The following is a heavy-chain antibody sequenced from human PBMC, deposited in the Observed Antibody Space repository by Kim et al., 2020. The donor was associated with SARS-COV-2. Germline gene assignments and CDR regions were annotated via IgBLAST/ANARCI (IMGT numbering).Heavy chain of an antibody. D-gene: IGHD5-18*01. CDR1: GGSISSGGYS. J-gene: IGHJ4*02. CDR3: ARVGGYSYAFDY. Sequence: SETLSLTCAVSGGSISSGGYSWSWIRQPPGKGLEWIGYIYHSGSTYYNPSLKSRVTISVDRSKNQFSLKLSSVTAADTAVYYCARVGGYSYAFDYWGQGTLVTVSS. V-gene: IGHV4-30-2*01. CDR2: IYHSGST.